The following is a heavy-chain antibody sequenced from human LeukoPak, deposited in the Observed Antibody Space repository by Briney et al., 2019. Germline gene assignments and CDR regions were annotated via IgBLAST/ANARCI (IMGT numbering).Heavy chain of an antibody. CDR3: ARRRYYDSSGYLE. D-gene: IGHD3-22*01. Sequence: SSETLSLTCTIFGDSVSRSDSYWDWIRQPPGKGLELIGTIYYSGRTYYSPSRKSPVTLSVDMSNNQFSLTMSSVTAADTALYFCARRRYYDSSGYLEWGQGTLVTVSS. CDR1: GDSVSRSDSY. CDR2: IYYSGRT. J-gene: IGHJ1*01. V-gene: IGHV4-39*01.